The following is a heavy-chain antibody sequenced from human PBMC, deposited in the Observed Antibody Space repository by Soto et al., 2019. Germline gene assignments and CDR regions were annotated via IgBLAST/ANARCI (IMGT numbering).Heavy chain of an antibody. CDR1: GASIRSYY. CDR3: ASSACHPEDFFYYNGMDV. D-gene: IGHD2-15*01. V-gene: IGHV4-4*08. J-gene: IGHJ6*02. CDR2: VYTSDYT. Sequence: SETLSLTCSVSGASIRSYYWHWIRQPPGKGLEWIGYVYTSDYTRYSSSLKSRVTISVDTSKSQFYLRLNSVTAADTAVYYCASSACHPEDFFYYNGMDVWGQGTAVTVSS.